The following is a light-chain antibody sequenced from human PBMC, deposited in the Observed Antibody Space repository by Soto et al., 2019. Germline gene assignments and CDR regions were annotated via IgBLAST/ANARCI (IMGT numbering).Light chain of an antibody. V-gene: IGLV2-18*02. CDR2: EVS. J-gene: IGLJ2*01. CDR1: DSDVGSYNR. CDR3: SSYTSSSTFV. Sequence: QSALTQPPSVSGSPGQSVTISCTGTDSDVGSYNRVSWYQQSPGTAPKLMIYEVSNRPSGVPDRFSGSKSGNTASLTISGLQAEDEADYYCSSYTSSSTFVFGGGTKLTVL.